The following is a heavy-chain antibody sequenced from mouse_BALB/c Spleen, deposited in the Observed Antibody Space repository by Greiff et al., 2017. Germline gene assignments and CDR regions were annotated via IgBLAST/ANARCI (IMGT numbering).Heavy chain of an antibody. CDR1: GFTFSSFG. Sequence: DVHLVESGGGLVQPGGSRKLSCAASGFTFSSFGMHWVRQAPEKGLEWVAYISSGSSTIYYADTVKGRFTISRDNPKNTLFLQMTSLRSVDTAMYYCARSDRYFDYWGQGTTLTVSS. CDR2: ISSGSSTI. J-gene: IGHJ2*01. V-gene: IGHV5-17*02. CDR3: ARSDRYFDY.